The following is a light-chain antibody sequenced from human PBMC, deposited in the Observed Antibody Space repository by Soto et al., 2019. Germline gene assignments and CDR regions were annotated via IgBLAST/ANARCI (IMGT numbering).Light chain of an antibody. CDR1: QSVTNSY. CDR2: RAS. CDR3: QQYGRSPSGFT. J-gene: IGKJ3*01. V-gene: IGKV3-20*01. Sequence: EIVLTQSPGTLSLSPGERATLSCRASQSVTNSYLAWYQQKPGQSPRLLIYRASTRATGIPDWFSASGSGTDFTLTISGLEPEDFAVYYCQQYGRSPSGFTVGPGTKVEIK.